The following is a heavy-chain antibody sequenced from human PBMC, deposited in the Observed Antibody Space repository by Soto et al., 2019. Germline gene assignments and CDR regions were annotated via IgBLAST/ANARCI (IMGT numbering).Heavy chain of an antibody. V-gene: IGHV1-8*01. CDR3: AGGVVLMGGGDYYYYGMDV. J-gene: IGHJ6*02. Sequence: QVQLVQSGAEVKKPGASVKVSCKASGYTFTSYDINWVRQATGQGLEWMGWMNPNSGNTGYAQKFQGRVTMTRNTSISTAYRELRSLRSEDTAVYYCAGGVVLMGGGDYYYYGMDVWGQGTTVTVSS. CDR2: MNPNSGNT. D-gene: IGHD2-8*01. CDR1: GYTFTSYD.